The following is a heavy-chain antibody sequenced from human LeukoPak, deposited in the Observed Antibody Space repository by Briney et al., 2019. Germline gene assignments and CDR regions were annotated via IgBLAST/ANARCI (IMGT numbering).Heavy chain of an antibody. V-gene: IGHV3-30-3*01. CDR1: GFTFSSYP. CDR2: ISYDGNIK. D-gene: IGHD1-14*01. J-gene: IGHJ4*02. Sequence: GGSLRLSCAASGFTFSSYPMHWVRQAPGKGLEWVAVISYDGNIKHYADSVKGRFTIARDNSKNTLSLQVNSLRAEDAAIHYCAKESPYTSPRNYYFDYWGQGTLVTVSS. CDR3: AKESPYTSPRNYYFDY.